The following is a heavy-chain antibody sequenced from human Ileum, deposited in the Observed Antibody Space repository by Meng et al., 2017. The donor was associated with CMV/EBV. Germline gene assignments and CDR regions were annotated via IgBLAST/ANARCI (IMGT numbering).Heavy chain of an antibody. CDR2: ISKSSYNI. CDR1: GVTFSDYG. D-gene: IGHD2/OR15-2a*01. V-gene: IGHV3-21*06. Sequence: ATTGVTFSDYGMNWVRQAPGKGLGWRSCISKSSYNIYYAESLRGRFTISRDNANSSLYLEINNLRAEDTAVYYCAKSKALLDPADYWGPGTLVTVSS. CDR3: AKSKALLDPADY. J-gene: IGHJ4*02.